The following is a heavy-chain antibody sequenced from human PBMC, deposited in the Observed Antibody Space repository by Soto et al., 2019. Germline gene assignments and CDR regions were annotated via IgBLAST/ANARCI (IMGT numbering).Heavy chain of an antibody. CDR3: ARDQYYYCSGSRGVGY. Sequence: QVQLVQSGDEVKKPGASVKVSCKASGYTFTSYGISWVRQAPGQGLEWMGWISAYNGNTNYAQKLQGRVTMTTDTSTSTVYMELRSLRSDDTAVYYCARDQYYYCSGSRGVGYWGQGTLVTVYS. J-gene: IGHJ4*02. CDR2: ISAYNGNT. D-gene: IGHD3-10*01. CDR1: GYTFTSYG. V-gene: IGHV1-18*01.